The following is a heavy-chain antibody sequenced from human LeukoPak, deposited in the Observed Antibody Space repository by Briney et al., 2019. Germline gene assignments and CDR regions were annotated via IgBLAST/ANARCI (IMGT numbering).Heavy chain of an antibody. Sequence: PSETLSLTCTVSGGSISSYYWSWIRQPAGKGLEWIGRIYTSGSTNYNPSLKSRVTISVDTSKNQFSLKLSSVTAADTAVYYCARAHHYYGSGSYYEWFDPWGQGTLVTVSS. CDR2: IYTSGST. D-gene: IGHD3-10*01. V-gene: IGHV4-4*07. CDR3: ARAHHYYGSGSYYEWFDP. CDR1: GGSISSYY. J-gene: IGHJ5*02.